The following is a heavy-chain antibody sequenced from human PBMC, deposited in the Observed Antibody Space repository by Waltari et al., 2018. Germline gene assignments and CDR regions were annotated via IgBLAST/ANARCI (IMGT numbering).Heavy chain of an antibody. V-gene: IGHV3-23*01. CDR1: GFTFFNYA. CDR3: AKHGRRVGSQYYFDY. D-gene: IGHD1-1*01. CDR2: ISAGGETI. Sequence: EVQLLESGGGLVQPEGSLRLSCAAPGFTFFNYAMSWVRQAPGKGLEWLSGISAGGETILYADSVKGRFTISRDTSKNTLYLQMNSLRAEDSAVYYCAKHGRRVGSQYYFDYWGQGTLVTVSS. J-gene: IGHJ4*02.